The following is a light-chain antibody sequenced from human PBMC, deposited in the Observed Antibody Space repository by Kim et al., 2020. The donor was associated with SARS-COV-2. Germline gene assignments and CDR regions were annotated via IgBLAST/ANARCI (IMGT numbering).Light chain of an antibody. CDR1: ALPKQY. CDR2: KDS. Sequence: SPGQTARITCSGDALPKQYAYWYQQKQGQAPVLVIYKDSERPSGIPERFSGSSSGTTVTLTISGVQAEDEADYYCQSADSSGTYGVFGGGTKLTVL. J-gene: IGLJ2*01. CDR3: QSADSSGTYGV. V-gene: IGLV3-25*03.